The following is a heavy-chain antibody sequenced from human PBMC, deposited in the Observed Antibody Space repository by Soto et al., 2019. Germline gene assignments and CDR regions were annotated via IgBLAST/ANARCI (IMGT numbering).Heavy chain of an antibody. Sequence: PGESLKISCKGSGYSFTSYWISWVRQMPGKGLEWMGRIDPSDSYTNYSPSFQGHVTISADKSISTAYLQWSSLKASDTAMYYCARLGPELLWFGELSTPSHYYGMDVWGQGTTVTVSS. D-gene: IGHD3-10*01. CDR2: IDPSDSYT. J-gene: IGHJ6*02. V-gene: IGHV5-10-1*01. CDR1: GYSFTSYW. CDR3: ARLGPELLWFGELSTPSHYYGMDV.